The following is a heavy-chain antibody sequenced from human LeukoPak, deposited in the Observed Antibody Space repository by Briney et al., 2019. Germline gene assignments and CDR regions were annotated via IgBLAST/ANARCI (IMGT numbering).Heavy chain of an antibody. D-gene: IGHD2-8*01. Sequence: SETLSLTCTVSGGSISSYYWSWIRQPPGKGLEWIGYIYYSGSTNYNPSLKSRVTISVDTSKNQFSLKLSSVTAADTAVYYCAXXMAVDAFDIWGQGTMVTVSS. CDR1: GGSISSYY. J-gene: IGHJ3*02. V-gene: IGHV4-59*01. CDR3: AXXMAVDAFDI. CDR2: IYYSGST.